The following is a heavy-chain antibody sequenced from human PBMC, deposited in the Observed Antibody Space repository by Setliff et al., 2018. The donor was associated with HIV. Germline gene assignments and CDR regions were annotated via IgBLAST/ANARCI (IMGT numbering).Heavy chain of an antibody. Sequence: PSETLSLTCYVTDDPISSYYWSWVRQPAGKGLEWIGRLYVSGDTNYNPSLKSRVTMSLDTSKKHFSLNLKSVPAADTAVYYCALTGHRLLRGYMDVWGKGTTVTVSS. V-gene: IGHV4-4*07. CDR3: ALTGHRLLRGYMDV. D-gene: IGHD2-15*01. CDR2: LYVSGDT. J-gene: IGHJ6*03. CDR1: DDPISSYY.